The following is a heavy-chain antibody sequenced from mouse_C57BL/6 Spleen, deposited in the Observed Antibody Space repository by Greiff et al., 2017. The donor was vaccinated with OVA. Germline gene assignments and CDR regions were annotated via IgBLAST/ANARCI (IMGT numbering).Heavy chain of an antibody. CDR2: IWRGGST. CDR3: AKRNYGSSEGTWFAY. Sequence: VQLQQSGPGLVQPSQSLSITCTVSGFSLTSYGVHWVRQSPGKGLEWLGVIWRGGSTDYNAAFMSRLSITKDNSKSQVFFKMNSLQADDTAIYYCAKRNYGSSEGTWFAYWGQGTLVTVSA. CDR1: GFSLTSYG. J-gene: IGHJ3*01. V-gene: IGHV2-5*01. D-gene: IGHD1-1*01.